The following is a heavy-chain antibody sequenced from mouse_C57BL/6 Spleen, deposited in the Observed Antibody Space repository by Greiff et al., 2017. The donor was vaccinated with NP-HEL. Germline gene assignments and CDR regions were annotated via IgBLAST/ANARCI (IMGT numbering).Heavy chain of an antibody. CDR1: GFTFSDYY. Sequence: EVQRVESGGGLVQPGGSLKLSCAASGFTFSDYYMYWVRQTPEKRLEWVAYISNGGGSTYYPDTVKGRFTISRDNAKNTLYLQMSRLKSEDTAMYYCARQDGSSYYAMDYWGQGTSVTVSS. V-gene: IGHV5-12*01. CDR2: ISNGGGST. J-gene: IGHJ4*01. CDR3: ARQDGSSYYAMDY. D-gene: IGHD1-1*01.